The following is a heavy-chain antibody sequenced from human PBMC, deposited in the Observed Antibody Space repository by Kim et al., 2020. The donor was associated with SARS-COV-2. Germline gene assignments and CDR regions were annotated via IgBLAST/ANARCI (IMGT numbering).Heavy chain of an antibody. CDR3: VRDKGWYYFDY. J-gene: IGHJ4*02. CDR2: IYYSGST. V-gene: IGHV4-59*13. Sequence: SETLSLTCTVSGGSISSYYWSWIRQPPGKGLEWIGYIYYSGSTNYNPSLKSRVTISVDTSKNQFSLKLSSVTAADTAVYYCVRDKGWYYFDYWGQGTLVT. D-gene: IGHD6-19*01. CDR1: GGSISSYY.